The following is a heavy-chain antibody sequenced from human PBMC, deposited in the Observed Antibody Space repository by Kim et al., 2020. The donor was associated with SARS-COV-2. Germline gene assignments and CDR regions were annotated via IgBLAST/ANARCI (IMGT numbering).Heavy chain of an antibody. V-gene: IGHV3-23*01. D-gene: IGHD3-9*01. Sequence: GGSLRLSCAASGFTFSSYAMSWVRQAPGKGLEWVSAISGSGGSTYYADSVKGRFTISRDNSKNTLYLQMNSLRAEDTAVYYCAKINNYDILTGYYSGNNWFDPWGQGTLVTVSS. CDR3: AKINNYDILTGYYSGNNWFDP. CDR1: GFTFSSYA. J-gene: IGHJ5*02. CDR2: ISGSGGST.